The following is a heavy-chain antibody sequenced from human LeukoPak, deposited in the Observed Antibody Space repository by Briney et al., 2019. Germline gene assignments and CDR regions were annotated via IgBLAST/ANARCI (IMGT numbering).Heavy chain of an antibody. Sequence: GGSLRLSCAASGFSFSTYVMTWVRQAPGEGLERVSAISASGDMTYYADSVKGRFTISRDDSKNTLYLQMNSLRAEDTAVYYCAKGTQGYCAGGRCYPLDSWGQGTLVTVSS. D-gene: IGHD2-15*01. CDR1: GFSFSTYV. CDR2: ISASGDMT. CDR3: AKGTQGYCAGGRCYPLDS. J-gene: IGHJ4*02. V-gene: IGHV3-23*01.